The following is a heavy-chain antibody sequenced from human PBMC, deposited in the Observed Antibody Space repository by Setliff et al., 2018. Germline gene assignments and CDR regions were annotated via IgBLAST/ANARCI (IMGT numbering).Heavy chain of an antibody. J-gene: IGHJ6*03. V-gene: IGHV3-20*04. CDR3: ARAVAGNYYYYYYMDV. D-gene: IGHD6-19*01. CDR1: GFTFDDYG. CDR2: IHCNGGST. Sequence: GVSLRLSCAASGFTFDDYGMSWVRQAPGKGLEWVSGIHCNGGSTGYADSVNGRFTISRDNAKNSLYLQMNSLRAEDTAVYYCARAVAGNYYYYYYMDVWGKGTTVTVSS.